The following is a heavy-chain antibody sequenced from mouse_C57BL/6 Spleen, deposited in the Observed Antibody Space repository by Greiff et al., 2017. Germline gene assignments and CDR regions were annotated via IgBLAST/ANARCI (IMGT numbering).Heavy chain of an antibody. CDR1: GYSFTGYY. Sequence: EVQLQQSGPELVKPGASVKISCKASGYSFTGYYMNWVKQSPEKSLEWIGEINPSSGGTTYNQKFKAKATLTVDKSSSTAYMQLKSLTSEDSAVYYCASRPAYYSNYEAMDYWGQGTSVTVSS. V-gene: IGHV1-42*01. CDR3: ASRPAYYSNYEAMDY. CDR2: INPSSGGT. J-gene: IGHJ4*01. D-gene: IGHD2-5*01.